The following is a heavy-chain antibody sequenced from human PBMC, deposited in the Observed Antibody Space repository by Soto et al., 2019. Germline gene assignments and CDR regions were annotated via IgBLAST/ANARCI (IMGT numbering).Heavy chain of an antibody. D-gene: IGHD1-26*01. Sequence: SETLSLTWTVSGVSISSDYWTWIRQSPGKGLEWIGYIYYSGSTNYNPSLKSRVTISVDTSKNQFSLKLSSVTAADTAVYYCARVGGIVGAKHAADYWGQGTLVTVSS. J-gene: IGHJ4*02. CDR3: ARVGGIVGAKHAADY. CDR2: IYYSGST. V-gene: IGHV4-59*01. CDR1: GVSISSDY.